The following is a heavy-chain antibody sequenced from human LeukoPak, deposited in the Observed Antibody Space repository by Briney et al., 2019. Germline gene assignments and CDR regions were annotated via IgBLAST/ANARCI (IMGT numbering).Heavy chain of an antibody. CDR3: ARDRGFVSSGYYYWYFDL. D-gene: IGHD3-22*01. CDR1: GYTFTGYY. V-gene: IGHV1-2*02. CDR2: INPNSGVT. Sequence: GASVKVSCKASGYTFTGYYMHWVRQAPGQGLEWMGWINPNSGVTNYAETFQGRVTMTRDTSISTVYMELSRMRSDDTAIYYCARDRGFVSSGYYYWYFDLWGRGTLVTVSS. J-gene: IGHJ2*01.